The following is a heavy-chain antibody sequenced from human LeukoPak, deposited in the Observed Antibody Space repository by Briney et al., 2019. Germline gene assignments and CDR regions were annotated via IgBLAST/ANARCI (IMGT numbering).Heavy chain of an antibody. D-gene: IGHD3-10*01. CDR3: ARTILGGSYYYYMDV. J-gene: IGHJ6*03. CDR2: INHSGST. V-gene: IGHV4-34*01. CDR1: GGSFSGYY. Sequence: SETLSLTCAVYGGSFSGYYWSWIRQPPGKGLEWIGEINHSGSTNYNPSLKSRVTISVDKSKNQFSLKLSSVTAADTAVYYCARTILGGSYYYYMDVWGKGTTVTVSS.